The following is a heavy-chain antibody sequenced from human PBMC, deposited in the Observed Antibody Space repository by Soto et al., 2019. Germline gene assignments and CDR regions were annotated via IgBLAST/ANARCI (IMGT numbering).Heavy chain of an antibody. CDR2: MYNTGST. V-gene: IGHV4-59*01. D-gene: IGHD2-21*02. Sequence: SETLSLTCTVSGGSISGYYWSWIRQPPGKGLEWIGYMYNTGSTVYNPSFKSRVTISIDTSKNQFSLKLNSVTAADTAVYFCARDLWGYCGTDCYPLDVWGQGTTVTVSS. J-gene: IGHJ6*02. CDR3: ARDLWGYCGTDCYPLDV. CDR1: GGSISGYY.